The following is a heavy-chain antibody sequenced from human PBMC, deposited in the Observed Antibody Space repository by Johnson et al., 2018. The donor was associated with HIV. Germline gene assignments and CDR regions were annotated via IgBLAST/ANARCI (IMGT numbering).Heavy chain of an antibody. J-gene: IGHJ3*02. D-gene: IGHD3-22*01. V-gene: IGHV3-20*04. CDR3: AKEGEYFYDSSGFDAFDI. CDR1: GFIFEDYD. CDR2: VNWNADTT. Sequence: VQLVESGGCVVRPGGSPRLSCAASGFIFEDYDLSWVRQPPGKGLEWVSGVNWNADTTGYADSVKGRFTISRDNSKNTLYLQMNSLRSEDTAVYYCAKEGEYFYDSSGFDAFDIWGQGTMVTVSS.